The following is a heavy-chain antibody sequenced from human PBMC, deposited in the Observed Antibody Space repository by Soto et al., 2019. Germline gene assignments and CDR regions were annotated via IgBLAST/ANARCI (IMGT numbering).Heavy chain of an antibody. CDR2: SNGDGGTI. CDR1: GFTFSTSW. V-gene: IGHV3-74*01. D-gene: IGHD1-7*01. Sequence: EVQLVEAGGGLVQPGGSLRLSCAASGFTFSTSWIHGLRQAPGKGLVWVSRSNGDGGTINYADSVKGRFTISRDNAKNTVYLQMNSLSADDTAVYYGTRGGNYYFDYWGQGTLVTVSS. CDR3: TRGGNYYFDY. J-gene: IGHJ4*02.